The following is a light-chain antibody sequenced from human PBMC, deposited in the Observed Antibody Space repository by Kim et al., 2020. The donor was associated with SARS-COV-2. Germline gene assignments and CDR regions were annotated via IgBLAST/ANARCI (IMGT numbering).Light chain of an antibody. V-gene: IGKV1-17*03. Sequence: DIQMTQSPSATSASVGDSVTITCRASQGISNVLAWFQQKPGKVPKRLIYGASSLQSRVPSRFSGSGSGTEFTLTISSLQPEDFATYYCLQHNNYPPTFGQGTKVEIK. CDR3: LQHNNYPPT. CDR2: GAS. CDR1: QGISNV. J-gene: IGKJ1*01.